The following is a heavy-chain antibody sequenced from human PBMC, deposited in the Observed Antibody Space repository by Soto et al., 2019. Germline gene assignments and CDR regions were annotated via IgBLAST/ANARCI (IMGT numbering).Heavy chain of an antibody. CDR3: AKTLLSTSWYGLHDY. CDR1: EFTFSSYA. CDR2: ISGSGGRT. J-gene: IGHJ4*02. V-gene: IGHV3-23*01. D-gene: IGHD6-13*01. Sequence: EVQLLESGGGLVQPGGSLRLSCAASEFTFSSYAMSWVRQAPNKGLEWVSTISGSGGRTYYADSAKGRFTISRDNSRNTLHLQMNSLRAEDTAVYYCAKTLLSTSWYGLHDYVSQGTLVTVSS.